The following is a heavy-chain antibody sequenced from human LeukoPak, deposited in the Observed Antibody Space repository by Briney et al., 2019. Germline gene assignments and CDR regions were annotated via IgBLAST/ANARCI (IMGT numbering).Heavy chain of an antibody. V-gene: IGHV3-30*02. CDR1: RFTFGSFD. Sequence: PGGSLRLSCAASRFTFGSFDTHWVRQAPGKGLEWVTFIRFDGSNKYYADSVKGRFTISRDNSKNTLYLRMSSLRPEDTAVYYCARQIGVFIDYWGQRTLVTVSS. D-gene: IGHD3-22*01. CDR2: IRFDGSNK. CDR3: ARQIGVFIDY. J-gene: IGHJ4*02.